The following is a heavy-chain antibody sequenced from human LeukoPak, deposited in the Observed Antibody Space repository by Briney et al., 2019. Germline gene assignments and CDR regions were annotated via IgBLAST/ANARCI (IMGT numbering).Heavy chain of an antibody. CDR2: ISGSGGST. CDR1: GFTFSSYA. CDR3: ARDWGDWNDVGIDY. V-gene: IGHV3-23*01. D-gene: IGHD1-1*01. J-gene: IGHJ4*02. Sequence: PGGSLRLSCAASGFTFSSYAMSWVRQAPGKGLEWVSAISGSGGSTYYADSVKGRFTISRDNSKNTLYLQMNSLRAEDTAVYYCARDWGDWNDVGIDYWGQGTLVTVSS.